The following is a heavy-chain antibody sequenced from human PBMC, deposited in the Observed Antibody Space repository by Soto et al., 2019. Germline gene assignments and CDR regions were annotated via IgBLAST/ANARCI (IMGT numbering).Heavy chain of an antibody. V-gene: IGHV1-24*01. CDR3: ATPLGAYERDFDYYGMDV. CDR2: FDPEDGET. CDR1: GYIRTELS. J-gene: IGHJ6*04. Sequence: ASVNVSCKVSGYIRTELSMHWVRQAPGKGLGWMGSFDPEDGETIYAQKFQGRVTMTEDTSTDTAYMELSSLRSEDTAVYYCATPLGAYERDFDYYGMDVWGERTTISASP. D-gene: IGHD1-26*01.